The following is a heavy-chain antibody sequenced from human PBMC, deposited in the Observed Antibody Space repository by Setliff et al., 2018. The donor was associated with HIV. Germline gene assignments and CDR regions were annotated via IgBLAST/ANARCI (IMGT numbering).Heavy chain of an antibody. CDR3: ARTDRLLFDL. Sequence: ASVKVSCKPSGYTFTGYFIHWVRRAPGQGLEWMGRINPNTGDTNYAQKFQGRVTMTRDTSITTAYMDLSGLRSDDTAMYYCARTDRLLFDLWGQGTLVTVSS. CDR1: GYTFTGYF. CDR2: INPNTGDT. J-gene: IGHJ4*02. V-gene: IGHV1-2*06.